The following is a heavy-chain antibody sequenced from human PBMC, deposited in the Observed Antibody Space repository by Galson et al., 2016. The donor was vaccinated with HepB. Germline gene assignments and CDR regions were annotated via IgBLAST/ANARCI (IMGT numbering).Heavy chain of an antibody. D-gene: IGHD3-10*01. J-gene: IGHJ4*02. Sequence: SLRLSCAASGFSFSSYWMTWVRQAPGKGLEWVANINQDGSEYYVDSVKGRFTISRDNAKSTLSLHINSLRAEDTAVYFCAREGMIWFGESSPAPFYFDSWGQGTPVTVSS. CDR1: GFSFSSYW. CDR3: AREGMIWFGESSPAPFYFDS. CDR2: INQDGSE. V-gene: IGHV3-7*01.